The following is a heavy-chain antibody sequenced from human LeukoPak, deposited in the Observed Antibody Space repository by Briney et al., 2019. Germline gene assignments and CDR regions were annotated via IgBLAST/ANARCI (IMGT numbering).Heavy chain of an antibody. Sequence: SETLSLTCTVSGYSISSGYYWGWIRQPPGKGLEWIGSIYHSGSTYYNPSLKSRVTISVDTSKNQFSLKLSSVTAADTAVYYCARDSRDYYDSNGYANYWGQGTLVTVSS. CDR1: GYSISSGYY. J-gene: IGHJ4*02. V-gene: IGHV4-38-2*02. CDR2: IYHSGST. D-gene: IGHD3-22*01. CDR3: ARDSRDYYDSNGYANY.